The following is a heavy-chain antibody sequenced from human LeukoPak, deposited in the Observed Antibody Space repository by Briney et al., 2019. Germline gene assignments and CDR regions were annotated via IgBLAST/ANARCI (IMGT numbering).Heavy chain of an antibody. V-gene: IGHV1-2*02. Sequence: GASVKVSCKASGYTFTGYYIHWVRQAPGQGLEWMGWINPNSGGTNYAQKFQGRVTMTRDTSISTAYMELSRLRSDDTAVYYCAGLDIYSYGHYYYGMDVWGQGTTVTVSS. CDR3: AGLDIYSYGHYYYGMDV. CDR2: INPNSGGT. J-gene: IGHJ6*02. D-gene: IGHD5-18*01. CDR1: GYTFTGYY.